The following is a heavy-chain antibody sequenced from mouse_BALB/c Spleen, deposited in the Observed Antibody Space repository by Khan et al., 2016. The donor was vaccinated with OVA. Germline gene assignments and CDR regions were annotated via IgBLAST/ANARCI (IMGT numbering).Heavy chain of an antibody. D-gene: IGHD1-1*02. CDR2: IWSSGST. Sequence: QVQLKQSGPGLVQPSQSLSITCTVSGFSLTSYGVHWVRQSPGKGLEWLGMIWSSGSTDYNATFISRLSISKDNSKSQVFFKMNSLQANDTAIYYCARNRNGYFAYWGQGTTLTVSS. J-gene: IGHJ2*01. CDR3: ARNRNGYFAY. CDR1: GFSLTSYG. V-gene: IGHV2-2*02.